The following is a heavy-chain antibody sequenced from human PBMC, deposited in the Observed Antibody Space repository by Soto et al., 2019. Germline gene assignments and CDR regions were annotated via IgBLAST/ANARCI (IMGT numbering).Heavy chain of an antibody. CDR1: GGSISSSSYY. Sequence: QLQLQESGPGLVKPSETLSLTCTVSGGSISSSSYYWGWIRQPPGKGLEWIGSIYDSGSTYYNPSLKSRVTISVDTSKNQFSLKLSSVTAADTAVYYCARQRRYFDWLSTFDYWGQGTLVTVSS. D-gene: IGHD3-9*01. CDR2: IYDSGST. J-gene: IGHJ4*02. CDR3: ARQRRYFDWLSTFDY. V-gene: IGHV4-39*01.